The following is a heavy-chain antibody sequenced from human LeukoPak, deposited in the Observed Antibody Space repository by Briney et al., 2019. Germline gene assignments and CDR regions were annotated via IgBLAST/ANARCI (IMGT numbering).Heavy chain of an antibody. V-gene: IGHV2-5*02. CDR1: GFSLSTSGVG. J-gene: IGHJ3*02. CDR2: IYWDDDK. Sequence: SGPTLVNPTQTLTLTCTFSGFSLSTSGVGVGWIRQPPGEALEWLALIYWDDDKRYSPSLKSRLTITKDTSKNQVVLTMTNMGPVDTATYYCAHTYTINYLDAFDIWGQGTMVTVSS. D-gene: IGHD5-24*01. CDR3: AHTYTINYLDAFDI.